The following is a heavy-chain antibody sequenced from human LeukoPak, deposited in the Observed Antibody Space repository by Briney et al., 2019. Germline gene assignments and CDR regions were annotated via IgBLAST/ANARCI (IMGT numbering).Heavy chain of an antibody. CDR2: IYYSGST. CDR1: GGSISSSSHY. V-gene: IGHV4-39*07. Sequence: PSETLSLTCTVSGGSISSSSHYWGWIRQPPGKGLEWIGGIYYSGSTYYNPSLKSRVTISVDTSKNQFSLKLSSVTAADTAVYYCARATALRRLNYWGQGTLVTVSS. CDR3: ARATALRRLNY. D-gene: IGHD5-12*01. J-gene: IGHJ4*02.